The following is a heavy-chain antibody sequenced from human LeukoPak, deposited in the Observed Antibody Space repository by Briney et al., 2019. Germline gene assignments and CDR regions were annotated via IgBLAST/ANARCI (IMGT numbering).Heavy chain of an antibody. CDR1: GYTHSRYV. CDR3: AKDYLDIVVVPAALDAFDI. D-gene: IGHD2-2*03. CDR2: ISGSGGST. V-gene: IGHV3-23*01. J-gene: IGHJ3*02. Sequence: GGSLRLSRAASGYTHSRYVMRCVRQARGRGLVWGSDISGSGGSTYYADSVTGRFTISRDNSKNTLYLQMNSLRAEDRAVYYCAKDYLDIVVVPAALDAFDIWGQGTMVTVSS.